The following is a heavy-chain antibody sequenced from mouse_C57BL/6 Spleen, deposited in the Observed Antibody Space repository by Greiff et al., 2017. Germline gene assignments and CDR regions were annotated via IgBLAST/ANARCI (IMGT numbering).Heavy chain of an antibody. CDR2: ISDGGSYT. CDR1: GFTFSSYA. J-gene: IGHJ2*01. CDR3: ATSLAYDYDEGY. V-gene: IGHV5-4*03. D-gene: IGHD2-4*01. Sequence: EVKLVESGGGLVKPGGSLKLSCAASGFTFSSYAMSWVRQTPEKRLEWVATISDGGSYTYYPDNVKGRFTISRDNAKNNLYLQMSHLKSEDTAMYYCATSLAYDYDEGYWGQGTTLTVSS.